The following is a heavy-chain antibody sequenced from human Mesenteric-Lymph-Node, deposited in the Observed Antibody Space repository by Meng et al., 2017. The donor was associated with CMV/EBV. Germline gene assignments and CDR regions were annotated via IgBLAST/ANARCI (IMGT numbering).Heavy chain of an antibody. D-gene: IGHD3-3*01. CDR3: ASQDIGRYRDFWSGSLDD. Sequence: SVKVSCKASGGTFSSYAISWVWQAPGQGLEWMGGIIPITGIVNYAQKFQARVTMTADKYTSTAYMEVRSLRSEDTALYYCASQDIGRYRDFWSGSLDDWGQGTLVTVSS. CDR2: IIPITGIV. J-gene: IGHJ4*02. CDR1: GGTFSSYA. V-gene: IGHV1-69*10.